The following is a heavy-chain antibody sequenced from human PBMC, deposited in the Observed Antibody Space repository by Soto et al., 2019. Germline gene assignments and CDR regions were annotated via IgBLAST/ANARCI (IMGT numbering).Heavy chain of an antibody. CDR3: ARIREVDWLLDGMDV. J-gene: IGHJ6*02. D-gene: IGHD3-9*01. Sequence: GASVKVSCKASGYTFTGYYMHWVRQAPGQGLEWMGWINPNSGGTNYAQKFQGWVTMTRDTSISTAYMELSRLRSDDTAVYYCARIREVDWLLDGMDVWGQGTTVTVSS. CDR1: GYTFTGYY. V-gene: IGHV1-2*04. CDR2: INPNSGGT.